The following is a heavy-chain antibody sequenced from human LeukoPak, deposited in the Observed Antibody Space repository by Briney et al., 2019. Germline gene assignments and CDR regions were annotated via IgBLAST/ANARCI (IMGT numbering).Heavy chain of an antibody. CDR3: AKGRITMIVVVQIFDY. CDR1: GFAFSSYA. V-gene: IGHV3-23*01. CDR2: ISGSGGST. J-gene: IGHJ4*02. Sequence: PGGSLRLSCAASGFAFSSYAMSWVRQAPGKGLEWVSAISGSGGSTYYADSVKGRFTISRDNSKNTLYLQMNSLRAEDTAVYYCAKGRITMIVVVQIFDYWGQGTLVTVSS. D-gene: IGHD3-22*01.